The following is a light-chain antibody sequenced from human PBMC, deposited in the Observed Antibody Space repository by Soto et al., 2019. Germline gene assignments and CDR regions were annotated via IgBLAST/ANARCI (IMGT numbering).Light chain of an antibody. CDR1: NIGSTS. CDR2: DDN. CDR3: QVWNITTDHYV. Sequence: SYELTQPPSVSVAPGQTARITCGGNNIGSTSVHWYQQRPGQAPVLVVYDDNDRPSGIPERFSGSNSENTATLTITRVEAGDEADYYCQVWNITTDHYVFGTGTRSPS. J-gene: IGLJ1*01. V-gene: IGLV3-21*02.